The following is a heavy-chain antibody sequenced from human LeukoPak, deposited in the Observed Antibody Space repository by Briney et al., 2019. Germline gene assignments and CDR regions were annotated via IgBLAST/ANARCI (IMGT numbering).Heavy chain of an antibody. CDR2: IWYDGSNK. J-gene: IGHJ4*02. Sequence: GGSPRLSCAASGFTFSSYGMHWVRQAPGKGLEWVAVIWYDGSNKYYADSVKGRFTISRDNSKNTLYLQMNSLRAEDTAVYYCAKVGDGLAFDYWGQGTLVTVSS. V-gene: IGHV3-33*06. CDR3: AKVGDGLAFDY. CDR1: GFTFSSYG. D-gene: IGHD4-17*01.